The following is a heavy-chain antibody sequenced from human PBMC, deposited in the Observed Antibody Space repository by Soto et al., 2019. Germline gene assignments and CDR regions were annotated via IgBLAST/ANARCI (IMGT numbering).Heavy chain of an antibody. V-gene: IGHV3-30*18. CDR1: GFTFSSYG. CDR3: AKGAGSGLGSRGEPYYYYYGMDV. J-gene: IGHJ6*02. CDR2: ISYDGSNK. D-gene: IGHD3-10*01. Sequence: QVQLVESGGGVVQPGRSLRLSCAASGFTFSSYGMHWVRQAPGKGLEWVAVISYDGSNKYYADSVKGRFTISRDNSKNTLYLQMNSLRAEDTAVYYCAKGAGSGLGSRGEPYYYYYGMDVWGQGTTVTVSS.